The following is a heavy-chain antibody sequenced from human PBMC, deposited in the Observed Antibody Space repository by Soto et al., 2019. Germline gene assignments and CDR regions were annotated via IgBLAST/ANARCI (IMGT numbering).Heavy chain of an antibody. Sequence: EVQLLEPGGGLVQTGGSLRLACAASGFTFSIYAMNWVRQAPGKVLEWVSVISGSVGSTYYADSVKGRFTISRDNSKNRLYLQMNSVGAAGTAVYYCVRGTVGWYFDIWGRGTLVTVSS. CDR3: VRGTVGWYFDI. CDR2: ISGSVGST. D-gene: IGHD4-17*01. J-gene: IGHJ2*01. CDR1: GFTFSIYA. V-gene: IGHV3-23*01.